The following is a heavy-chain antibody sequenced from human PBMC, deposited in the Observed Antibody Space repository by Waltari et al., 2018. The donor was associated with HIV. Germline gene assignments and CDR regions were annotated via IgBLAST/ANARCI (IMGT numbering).Heavy chain of an antibody. CDR2: IKTKTDGGTT. CDR1: GFTFHNAW. CDR3: TIPPFGYSLGY. J-gene: IGHJ4*02. Sequence: EVQLVLSGGGLVRPGGSLGLSCAAYGFTFHNAWMSWVRQAPGKGLEWVGRIKTKTDGGTTDYAAPVKGRFTISRDDSKNTLYLQMNSLKTEDTAVYFCTIPPFGYSLGYWGQGTLVTVSS. D-gene: IGHD3-22*01. V-gene: IGHV3-15*01.